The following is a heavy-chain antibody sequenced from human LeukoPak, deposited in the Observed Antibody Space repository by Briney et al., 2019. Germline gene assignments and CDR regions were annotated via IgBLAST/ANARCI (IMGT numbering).Heavy chain of an antibody. CDR1: GYSFTSYW. Sequence: PGESRKISCKGSGYSFTSYWIGWVRQMPGKGLEWMGIIYPGDSDTRYSPSFQGQVTISADKSISTAYLQWSSLKASDTAMYYCARLDCSGGSCYGSAQIPLGWVDAFDIWGQGTMVTVSS. D-gene: IGHD2-15*01. CDR3: ARLDCSGGSCYGSAQIPLGWVDAFDI. V-gene: IGHV5-51*01. CDR2: IYPGDSDT. J-gene: IGHJ3*02.